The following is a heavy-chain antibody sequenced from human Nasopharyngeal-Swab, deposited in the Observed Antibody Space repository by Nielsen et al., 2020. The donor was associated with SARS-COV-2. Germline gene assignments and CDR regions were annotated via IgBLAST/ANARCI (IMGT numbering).Heavy chain of an antibody. J-gene: IGHJ3*02. CDR3: ARAPRITIFGVVQAFDI. V-gene: IGHV4-31*02. Sequence: WIRQPPGKGLEWIGYISYSGSTYYNPSLKSRVTISVDTSKNQFSLKLSSVTAADTAVYYCARAPRITIFGVVQAFDIWGQGTMVTVSS. D-gene: IGHD3-3*01. CDR2: ISYSGST.